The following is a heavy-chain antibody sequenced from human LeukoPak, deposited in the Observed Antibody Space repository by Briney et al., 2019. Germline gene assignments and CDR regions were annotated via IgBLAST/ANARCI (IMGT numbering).Heavy chain of an antibody. CDR2: IYTSGST. Sequence: PSETLSLTCTVSGGSISSGSYYWRWIRQPAGKGLEWIGRIYTSGSTNYNPSLKSRVTISVDTSKNQFSLKLSSVTAADTAVYYCASSKPSGYYLYYFDYWGQGTLVTVSS. CDR3: ASSKPSGYYLYYFDY. J-gene: IGHJ4*02. CDR1: GGSISSGSYY. D-gene: IGHD3-3*01. V-gene: IGHV4-61*02.